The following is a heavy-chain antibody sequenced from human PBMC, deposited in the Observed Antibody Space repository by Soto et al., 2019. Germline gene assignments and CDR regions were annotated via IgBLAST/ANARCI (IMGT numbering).Heavy chain of an antibody. CDR1: GGSFSGYY. V-gene: IGHV4-34*01. CDR3: ARGGITIFGVVIRYYFDY. J-gene: IGHJ4*02. CDR2: INHSGST. D-gene: IGHD3-3*01. Sequence: SETLSLTCAVYGGSFSGYYWSWIRQPPGKGLEWIGEINHSGSTNYNPSLKSRVTISVDTSKNQFSLKLSSVTAADTAAYYCARGGITIFGVVIRYYFDYWGQGTLVTVSS.